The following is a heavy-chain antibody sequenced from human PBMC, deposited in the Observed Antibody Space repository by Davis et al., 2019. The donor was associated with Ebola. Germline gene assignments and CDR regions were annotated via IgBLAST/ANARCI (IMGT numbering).Heavy chain of an antibody. CDR3: TTWVGYSKRDAFDI. D-gene: IGHD4-11*01. V-gene: IGHV3-15*01. J-gene: IGHJ3*02. Sequence: GESLKISCAASGFTFSNAWMSWVRQAPGKGLEWVGRIKSKTDGGTTDYAAPVKGRFTISRDNSKNTLYLQMNSLKTEDTAVYYCTTWVGYSKRDAFDIWGQGTMVTVSS. CDR1: GFTFSNAW. CDR2: IKSKTDGGTT.